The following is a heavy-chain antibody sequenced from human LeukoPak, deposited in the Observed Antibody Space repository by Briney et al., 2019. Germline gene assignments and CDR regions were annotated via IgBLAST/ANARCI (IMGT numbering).Heavy chain of an antibody. D-gene: IGHD4-17*01. Sequence: PSETLSLTCTVSGGSISSSSYYWGWIRQPPGKGLEWIGSIYYSGSTYYNPSLKSRVTISVDTSKNQFSLKLSSVTAADTAVYYCARHPYGGYGHYGVYYYYMDVWGKGTTVTVSS. CDR3: ARHPYGGYGHYGVYYYYMDV. J-gene: IGHJ6*03. CDR2: IYYSGST. CDR1: GGSISSSSYY. V-gene: IGHV4-39*01.